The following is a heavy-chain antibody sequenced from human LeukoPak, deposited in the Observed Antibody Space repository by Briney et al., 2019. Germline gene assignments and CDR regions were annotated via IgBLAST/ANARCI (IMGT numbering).Heavy chain of an antibody. CDR1: GGSFSGYH. CDR3: ARGGSNLVFWSGYYISYYFDY. CDR2: INHSGST. J-gene: IGHJ4*02. D-gene: IGHD3-3*01. Sequence: SETLSLTCAVYGGSFSGYHWNWIRQPPGKGLEWIGEINHSGSTNYNPSLKSRVTISVDTSKNQFSLKLSSVTAADTAVYYCARGGSNLVFWSGYYISYYFDYWGQGTLVTVSS. V-gene: IGHV4-34*01.